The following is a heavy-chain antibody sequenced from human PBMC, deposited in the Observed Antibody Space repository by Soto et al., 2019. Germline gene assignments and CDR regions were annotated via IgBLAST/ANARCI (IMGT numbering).Heavy chain of an antibody. V-gene: IGHV1-69*13. CDR2: IIPIFGTA. D-gene: IGHD1-20*01. J-gene: IGHJ6*04. CDR3: ARPASGPGITGTTQLRRGYYYGMGV. CDR1: GGTFSSYA. Sequence: GASVKVSCKASGGTFSSYAISWVRQAPGQGLEWMGGIIPIFGTANYAQKFQGRVTITADESTSTAYMELSSLRSEDTAVYYCARPASGPGITGTTQLRRGYYYGMGVWGEGNTVTVAS.